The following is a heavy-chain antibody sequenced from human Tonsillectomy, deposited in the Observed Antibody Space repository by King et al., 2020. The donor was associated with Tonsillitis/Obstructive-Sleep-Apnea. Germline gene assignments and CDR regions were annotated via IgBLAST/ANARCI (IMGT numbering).Heavy chain of an antibody. J-gene: IGHJ6*03. CDR2: ISDSGDTL. D-gene: IGHD2-2*01. Sequence: QVQLVESGGGLVKPGGSLRLSCAASGFTFSNYYMSWIRQAPGKGLEWVSYISDSGDTLYYADSVKGRFTISRDNAKNSLYLQMNSLRAEDTAVYYCARDPYCSSTSCYDYFYYMDVWGKGTTVTVSS. V-gene: IGHV3-11*01. CDR1: GFTFSNYY. CDR3: ARDPYCSSTSCYDYFYYMDV.